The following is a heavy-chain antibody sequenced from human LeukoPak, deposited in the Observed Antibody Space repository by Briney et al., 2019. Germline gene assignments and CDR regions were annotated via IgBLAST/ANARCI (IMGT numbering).Heavy chain of an antibody. D-gene: IGHD4-11*01. CDR2: IYYSGST. CDR3: ARAPAVTNHYFDY. Sequence: SETLSLTCTVSGGSISSYYWSWIRQPPGKGLEWIGYIYYSGSTNYNPSLKSRVTISVDTSKNQFSLKLSSVTAADTAVYYCARAPAVTNHYFDYWGRGTLVTVSS. V-gene: IGHV4-59*01. J-gene: IGHJ4*02. CDR1: GGSISSYY.